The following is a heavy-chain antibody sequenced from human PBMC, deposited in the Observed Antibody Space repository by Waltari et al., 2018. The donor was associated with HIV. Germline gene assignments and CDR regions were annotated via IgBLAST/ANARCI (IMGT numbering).Heavy chain of an antibody. Sequence: EVQLVESGGGLVQPGGSLRLSCAASGFTFSSYDMHWVRQATGKGLEWVSAIGTAGDTYYPGSVKGRFTISRENAKNSLYLQMNSLRAGDTAVYYCARGRIAAAGTFDYWGQGTLVTVSS. V-gene: IGHV3-13*01. CDR1: GFTFSSYD. D-gene: IGHD6-13*01. CDR2: IGTAGDT. CDR3: ARGRIAAAGTFDY. J-gene: IGHJ4*02.